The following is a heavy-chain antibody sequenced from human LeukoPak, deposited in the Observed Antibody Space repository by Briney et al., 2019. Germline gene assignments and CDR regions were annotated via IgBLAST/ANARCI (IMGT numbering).Heavy chain of an antibody. CDR1: GFTFSSYS. D-gene: IGHD3-9*01. Sequence: PGGSLRLSCAASGFTFSSYSMNWVRQAPGKGLEWVSSISSSSSYIYYADSVKGRFTISRDNAKNSLYLQMNSLRAEDTAVYYCARAALRYFDWLGPDYYYYYMDVWGKGTTVTVSS. CDR3: ARAALRYFDWLGPDYYYYYMDV. J-gene: IGHJ6*03. V-gene: IGHV3-21*01. CDR2: ISSSSSYI.